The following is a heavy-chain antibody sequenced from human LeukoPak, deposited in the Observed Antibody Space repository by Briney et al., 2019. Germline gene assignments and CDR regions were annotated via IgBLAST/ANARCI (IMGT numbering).Heavy chain of an antibody. CDR2: ISGGGGST. J-gene: IGHJ4*02. V-gene: IGHV3-23*01. CDR1: GFTFSSYA. CDR3: AKDKDTYYYDSSGYTPASFDY. D-gene: IGHD3-22*01. Sequence: GGTLRLSCVASGFTFSSYAMSWVRQAPGKGLEWVSGISGGGGSTYYADSVKGRFTISRDNSKNTLYLQMNSLRAEDTAVYYCAKDKDTYYYDSSGYTPASFDYWGQGTLVTVSS.